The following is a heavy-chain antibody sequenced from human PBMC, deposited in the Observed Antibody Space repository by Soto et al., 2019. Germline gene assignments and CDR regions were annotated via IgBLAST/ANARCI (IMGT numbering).Heavy chain of an antibody. V-gene: IGHV2-5*02. J-gene: IGHJ4*02. CDR1: GFSLSISGVS. Sequence: QITLKESGPALVNPTQTLTLTCTFSGFSLSISGVSVGWIRQPPGKALEWLGFIYRDDDKRYSPPLKSRLTSTKDTYKNQVFPTMTHMDPVDTATYYCAYKGVAAAGYFGYLGQGTLVTGSS. D-gene: IGHD6-13*01. CDR2: IYRDDDK. CDR3: AYKGVAAAGYFGY.